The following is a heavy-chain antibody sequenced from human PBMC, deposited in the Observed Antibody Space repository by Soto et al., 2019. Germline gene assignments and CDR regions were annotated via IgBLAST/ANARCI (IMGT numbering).Heavy chain of an antibody. V-gene: IGHV3-30-3*01. D-gene: IGHD3-22*01. CDR1: GFTFSSYA. CDR2: ISYDGSNK. CDR3: ARDVIGQNWFDP. Sequence: PGGSLRLSCAASGFTFSSYAMHWVRQAPGKGLEWVAVISYDGSNKYYADSVKGRFTISRDNSKNTLYLQMNSLRAEDTAVYYCARDVIGQNWFDPWGQGTPVTVSS. J-gene: IGHJ5*02.